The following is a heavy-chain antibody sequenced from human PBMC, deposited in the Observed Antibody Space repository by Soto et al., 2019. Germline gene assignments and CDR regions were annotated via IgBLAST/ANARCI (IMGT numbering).Heavy chain of an antibody. V-gene: IGHV1-18*04. CDR3: ARRGKGSSLNYYYYYGMVV. CDR2: ISAYNGNT. D-gene: IGHD6-13*01. CDR1: GYTFTSYG. J-gene: IGHJ6*02. Sequence: ASVKVSCKASGYTFTSYGISWVRQAPGQGLEWMGWISAYNGNTNYAQKLQGRVTMTTDTSTSTAYMELRSLRSDDTAVYYCARRGKGSSLNYYYYYGMVVSCQATSVTV.